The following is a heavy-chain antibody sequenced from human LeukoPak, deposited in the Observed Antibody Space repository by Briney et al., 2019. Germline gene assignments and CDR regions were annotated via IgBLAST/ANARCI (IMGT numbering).Heavy chain of an antibody. D-gene: IGHD2-2*01. J-gene: IGHJ4*02. V-gene: IGHV5-51*01. CDR1: GYSFTNYW. CDR2: IYPGDSDT. Sequence: GESLKISCKGSGYSFTNYWIGWVRQMPGKGLEWMGLIYPGDSDTRYSPSFQGQVTISADKSISTAYLQWSSLKASDTAMYYCARHDKSNVVVVPADHWGQGTLVTVSS. CDR3: ARHDKSNVVVVPADH.